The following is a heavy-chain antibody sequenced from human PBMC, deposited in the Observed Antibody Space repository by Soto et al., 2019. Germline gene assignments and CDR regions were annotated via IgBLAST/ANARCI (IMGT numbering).Heavy chain of an antibody. CDR3: ARSHHTYGLIIDY. CDR1: GDSITTNGYY. Sequence: SETLSLTCSVSGDSITTNGYYWGWIRQPPGKGLQWIGNVYWTGSTFSHPSLTSRVFISVDTSKNEFSLRLTSVAAADTAVYYCARSHHTYGLIIDYWGPGTLVTVSS. D-gene: IGHD2-8*01. V-gene: IGHV4-39*01. J-gene: IGHJ4*02. CDR2: VYWTGST.